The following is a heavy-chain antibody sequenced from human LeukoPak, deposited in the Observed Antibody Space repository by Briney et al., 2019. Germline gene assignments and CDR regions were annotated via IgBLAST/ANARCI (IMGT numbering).Heavy chain of an antibody. D-gene: IGHD6-13*01. CDR1: GYSFTTYW. CDR3: ARHRYSSSCYEGIDY. Sequence: GESLKVSCKGSGYSFTTYWIGWVRQMPGKGLEWMGIIYPGDSDTRYSPSFQGQVTISADKSISTAYLQWSSLQASDTAMYYCARHRYSSSCYEGIDYWGQGTLVTVSS. V-gene: IGHV5-51*01. CDR2: IYPGDSDT. J-gene: IGHJ4*02.